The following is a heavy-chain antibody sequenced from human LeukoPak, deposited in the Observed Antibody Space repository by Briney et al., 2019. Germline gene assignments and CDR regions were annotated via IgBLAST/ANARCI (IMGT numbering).Heavy chain of an antibody. Sequence: GRSLRLSCAASGFTFSSYWMHWVRQAPGKGLVWVSRINSDGSSTSYADSVKGRFTISRDNAKNTLYLQMNSLRAEDTAVYYCASTYDSSGYDYWGQGTLVTVSS. CDR1: GFTFSSYW. CDR3: ASTYDSSGYDY. D-gene: IGHD3-22*01. J-gene: IGHJ4*02. CDR2: INSDGSST. V-gene: IGHV3-74*01.